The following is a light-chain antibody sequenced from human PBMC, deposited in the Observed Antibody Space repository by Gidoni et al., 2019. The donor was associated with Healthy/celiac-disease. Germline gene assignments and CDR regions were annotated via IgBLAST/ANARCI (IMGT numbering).Light chain of an antibody. CDR1: SSDVGGYNY. V-gene: IGLV2-14*01. CDR2: DVI. CDR3: SSYTSSSTVV. Sequence: QSALPHPASVSGSPGQSITISCTGTSSDVGGYNYFSWYQQHPGKAPKLMIYDVINRPSGVSKRFAGSKSGNTAFLTISGLQAEDEADYYCSSYTSSSTVVFGGGTKLSVL. J-gene: IGLJ2*01.